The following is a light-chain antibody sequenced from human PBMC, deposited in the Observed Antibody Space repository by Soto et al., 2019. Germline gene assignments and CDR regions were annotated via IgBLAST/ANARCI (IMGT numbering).Light chain of an antibody. V-gene: IGKV3-15*01. J-gene: IGKJ1*01. CDR3: QQYNDWPLT. CDR1: QSVRSN. CDR2: GAF. Sequence: EIVLTQSPATLSLSPGERATLSCRASQSVRSNLAWYQQKPGQAPSLLIYGAFTRATGIPTRFSGTGSGTEFTLTISSLQSEDFALYYCQQYNDWPLTFGQGTKVEV.